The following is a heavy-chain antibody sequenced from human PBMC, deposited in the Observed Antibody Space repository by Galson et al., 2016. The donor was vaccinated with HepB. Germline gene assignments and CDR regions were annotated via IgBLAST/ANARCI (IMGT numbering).Heavy chain of an antibody. CDR2: ISRSSNYI. J-gene: IGHJ3*02. CDR3: ARETTVDAFDI. CDR1: GFTFSGFG. Sequence: SLRLSCAGSGFTFSGFGMNWVRLAPGKGLEWVSSISRSSNYIDYADSVKGRFTVSRDNAKNSLYLQMNSLRAEDTAVYYCARETTVDAFDIWGQGTMVTVSS. D-gene: IGHD1-1*01. V-gene: IGHV3-21*01.